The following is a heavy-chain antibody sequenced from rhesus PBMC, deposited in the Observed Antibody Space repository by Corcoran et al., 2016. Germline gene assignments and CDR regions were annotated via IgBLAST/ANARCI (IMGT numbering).Heavy chain of an antibody. CDR1: GGSVSRSNW. V-gene: IGHV4-57*02. J-gene: IGHJ4*01. D-gene: IGHD6-31*01. CDR3: ARTLYSSGWRFDY. CDR2: IAGSGGST. Sequence: QLQLQESGPGLVKPSETLSLTCAVSGGSVSRSNWWSWISQFPGKGLEWIGRIAGSGGSTSDNPSLTSRVTISTDTSKNQFSLKVSSVTAADTAVYYCARTLYSSGWRFDYWGQGVLVTVSS.